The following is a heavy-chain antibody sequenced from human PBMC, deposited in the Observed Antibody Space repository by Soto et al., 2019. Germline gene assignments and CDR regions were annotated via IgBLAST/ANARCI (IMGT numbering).Heavy chain of an antibody. CDR2: IWYDGSNK. CDR1: GFTFSSYG. CDR3: ARDVIAGLYSSSWYEEDAFDI. J-gene: IGHJ3*02. V-gene: IGHV3-33*01. D-gene: IGHD6-13*01. Sequence: GGSLRLSCAASGFTFSSYGMHWVRQAPGKGLEWVAVIWYDGSNKYYADSVKGRFTISRDNSKNTLYLQMNSLRAEDTAVYYCARDVIAGLYSSSWYEEDAFDIWGQGTMVTVSS.